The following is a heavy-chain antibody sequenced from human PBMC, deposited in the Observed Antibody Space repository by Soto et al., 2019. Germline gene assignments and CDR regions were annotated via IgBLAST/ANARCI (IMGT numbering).Heavy chain of an antibody. Sequence: QVQLQESGPGLVKPSQTLSLTCTVSGGSISSGGYYWSWIRQHPGKGLEWIGYIYYSGSTYYNPSLMSRVTMSVDTSKKQSSLKLSSVTAADTAVYYCARALTTVTARAFDYWGQGTLVTVCS. D-gene: IGHD4-17*01. CDR1: GGSISSGGYY. CDR2: IYYSGST. J-gene: IGHJ4*02. V-gene: IGHV4-31*03. CDR3: ARALTTVTARAFDY.